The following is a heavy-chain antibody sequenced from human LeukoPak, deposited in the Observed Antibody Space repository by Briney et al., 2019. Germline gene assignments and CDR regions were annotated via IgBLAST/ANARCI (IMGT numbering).Heavy chain of an antibody. CDR3: ANSEPDYYYYMDV. CDR2: VDPEDGET. V-gene: IGHV1-69-2*01. J-gene: IGHJ6*03. D-gene: IGHD1-14*01. CDR1: GYTFTDYY. Sequence: ASVKVSCKVSGYTFTDYYMHWVQQAPGKGLEWMGLVDPEDGETIYAEKFQGRVTITADTSTATAYMELSSLRSEDAAVYYCANSEPDYYYYMDVWGKGTTVTVSS.